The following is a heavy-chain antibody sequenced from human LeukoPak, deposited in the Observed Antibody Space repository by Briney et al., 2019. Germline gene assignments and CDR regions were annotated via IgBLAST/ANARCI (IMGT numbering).Heavy chain of an antibody. Sequence: SVKVSCKTSGYTFTDYYIHWVRQAPGQGLEWMGGIIPIFGTTNYAQKFQGRVTITTDESTSTAYMELSSLRSEDTAVYYCAPELRGYSGYAGGSYWGQGTLVTVSS. CDR3: APELRGYSGYAGGSY. CDR2: IIPIFGTT. D-gene: IGHD5-12*01. J-gene: IGHJ4*02. V-gene: IGHV1-69*05. CDR1: GYTFTDYY.